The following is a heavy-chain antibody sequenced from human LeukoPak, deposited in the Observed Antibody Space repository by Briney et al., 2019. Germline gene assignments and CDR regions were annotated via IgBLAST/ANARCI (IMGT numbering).Heavy chain of an antibody. D-gene: IGHD4-17*01. Sequence: ASVKVSYKASGYTFTGYYMHWVRQAPGQGLEWMGWINPNSGGTNYAQKFQGRVTMTRDTSISTAYMELSRLRSDDTAVYYCARTTYGDYEVELDYWGQGTLVTVSS. J-gene: IGHJ4*02. CDR3: ARTTYGDYEVELDY. CDR2: INPNSGGT. CDR1: GYTFTGYY. V-gene: IGHV1-2*02.